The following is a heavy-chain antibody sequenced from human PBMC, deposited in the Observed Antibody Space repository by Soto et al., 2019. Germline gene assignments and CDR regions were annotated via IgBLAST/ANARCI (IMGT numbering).Heavy chain of an antibody. CDR3: ARDLGVGITMVRGVTFGGNWFDP. Sequence: GSLRLSCAASGFTFSSYSVNWVRQAPGKGLEWVSSISSSSSYIYYADSVKGRFTISRDNAKNSLYLQMNSLRAEDTAVYYCARDLGVGITMVRGVTFGGNWFDPWGQGTLVPVSS. CDR1: GFTFSSYS. D-gene: IGHD3-10*01. J-gene: IGHJ5*02. CDR2: ISSSSSYI. V-gene: IGHV3-21*01.